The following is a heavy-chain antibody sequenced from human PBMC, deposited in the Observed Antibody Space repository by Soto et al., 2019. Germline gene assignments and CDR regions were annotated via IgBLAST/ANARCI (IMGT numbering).Heavy chain of an antibody. Sequence: QVQLVQSGAEVKKPGASVKVSCKASGYTFTSYDINWVRQATGQGLEWMGWMNPNSGNTGYAQKFQGRVTMTRNTYISTAYMELSSLRSEDTAVYYCARSRYYYDSSGYYGGLDVWGQGTTVTVSS. J-gene: IGHJ6*02. CDR1: GYTFTSYD. V-gene: IGHV1-8*01. CDR3: ARSRYYYDSSGYYGGLDV. D-gene: IGHD3-22*01. CDR2: MNPNSGNT.